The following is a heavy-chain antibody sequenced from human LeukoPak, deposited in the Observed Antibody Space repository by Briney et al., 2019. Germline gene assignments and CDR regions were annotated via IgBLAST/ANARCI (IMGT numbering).Heavy chain of an antibody. V-gene: IGHV3-48*02. CDR2: ISSSSSTI. CDR1: GFTFNSYN. Sequence: GGSLRLSCAASGFTFNSYNMNWVRQAPGKGPEWVSYISSSSSTIYYADSVKGRSTISRDSAKTSLFLQMNSLRDEDTAVYYCARAYSSSSGRDAFDSWGLGTLVTVSS. D-gene: IGHD6-6*01. J-gene: IGHJ3*02. CDR3: ARAYSSSSGRDAFDS.